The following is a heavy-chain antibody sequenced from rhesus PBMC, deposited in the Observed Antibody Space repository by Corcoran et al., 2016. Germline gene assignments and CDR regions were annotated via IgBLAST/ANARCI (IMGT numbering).Heavy chain of an antibody. Sequence: QLQLQESGPGLVKPWETLSVTSAVSGGSISSSYWSWIRQAPGKGLEWIGYIYGSGSSTNYNPSLKSRVTLSLATSKNQLSLKLSSVTTAHTAVYYCARDVAAAGTGSPYWGQVVLVTVSS. D-gene: IGHD6-25*01. CDR2: IYGSGSST. J-gene: IGHJ4*01. CDR3: ARDVAAAGTGSPY. V-gene: IGHV4-169*02. CDR1: GGSISSSY.